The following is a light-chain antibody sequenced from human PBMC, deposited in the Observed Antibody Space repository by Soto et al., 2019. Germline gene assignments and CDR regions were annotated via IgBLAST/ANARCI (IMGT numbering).Light chain of an antibody. CDR2: AAS. CDR1: QSISSC. CDR3: QQSYSTPTWT. V-gene: IGKV1-39*01. J-gene: IGKJ1*01. Sequence: DIQMTQAPSSLSASVGDRVTITCRASQSISSCLNWYQQKPGKAPKLLIYAASSLQRGIPSRFSGSGSRTDFTLTISSLQPEDFATYYCQQSYSTPTWTFGQGTKVDI.